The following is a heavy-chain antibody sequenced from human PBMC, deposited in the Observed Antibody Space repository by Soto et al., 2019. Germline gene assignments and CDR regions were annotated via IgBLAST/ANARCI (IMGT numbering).Heavy chain of an antibody. D-gene: IGHD3-10*01. CDR1: GGSISSSNW. CDR3: ARRWGEGRVDY. J-gene: IGHJ4*02. CDR2: IYHSGST. V-gene: IGHV4-4*02. Sequence: QVQLQESGPGLVKPSGTLSLTCAVSGGSISSSNWWSWVRQPPGKGLQWIGEIYHSGSTNYIPSPKRRVTISVDKSRNQFSLNLRSVTAADTAVYYCARRWGEGRVDYWGQGTLVTVSS.